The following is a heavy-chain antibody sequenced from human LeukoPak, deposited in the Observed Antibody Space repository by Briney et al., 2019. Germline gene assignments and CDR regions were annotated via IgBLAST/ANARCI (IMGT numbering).Heavy chain of an antibody. CDR2: INHSGST. J-gene: IGHJ4*02. V-gene: IGHV4-34*01. Sequence: SETLSLTCAVYGGSFSGYYWSWIRQPPGKGLEWIGEINHSGSTNYNPSLKSRVPISVDTSKNQFSLKLSSVTAADTAVYYCARGSRYFDWLLGYWGQGTLVTVSS. CDR1: GGSFSGYY. D-gene: IGHD3-9*01. CDR3: ARGSRYFDWLLGY.